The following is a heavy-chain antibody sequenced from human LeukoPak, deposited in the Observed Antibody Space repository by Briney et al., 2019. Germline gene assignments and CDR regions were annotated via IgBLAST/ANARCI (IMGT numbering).Heavy chain of an antibody. CDR3: ARDGYGSGSRDY. CDR2: IKRDGNEK. Sequence: PGGSLRLSCAASGFTFSIYWMSWVRQAPGKGLEWVANIKRDGNEKYYVDSVKGRFTISRDNVENSLYLQVNSLRAEDTAIYYRARDGYGSGSRDYWGQGTLVTVSS. CDR1: GFTFSIYW. J-gene: IGHJ4*02. V-gene: IGHV3-7*01. D-gene: IGHD3-10*01.